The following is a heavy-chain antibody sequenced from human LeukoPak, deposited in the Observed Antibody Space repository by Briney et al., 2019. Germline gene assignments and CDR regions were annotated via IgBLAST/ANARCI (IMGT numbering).Heavy chain of an antibody. CDR2: ISWNSGSI. CDR3: AKAPASGYSSSWYVG. J-gene: IGHJ4*02. V-gene: IGHV3-9*01. CDR1: GFTFDDYA. D-gene: IGHD6-13*01. Sequence: GGSLRLSCAASGFTFDDYAMHWVRQAPGKGLEWVSGISWNSGSIGYADSVKGRFTISRDNAKNYLYLQMNSQRAEDTALYYCAKAPASGYSSSWYVGWGQGTLVTVSS.